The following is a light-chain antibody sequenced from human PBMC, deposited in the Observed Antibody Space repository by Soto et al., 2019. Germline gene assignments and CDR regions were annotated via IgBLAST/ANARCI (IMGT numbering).Light chain of an antibody. J-gene: IGKJ4*01. CDR2: GAS. CDR1: QSVSSSY. CDR3: QQDGSSPLT. Sequence: EIVLTQSPGTLSLSPGERATLSCRASQSVSSSYLGWYQQKPGQAPRLLIYGASNRATGIPDRFSGIGSGTDFTLTISILEPEDFALYYWQQDGSSPLTFGEGTKVEIK. V-gene: IGKV3-20*01.